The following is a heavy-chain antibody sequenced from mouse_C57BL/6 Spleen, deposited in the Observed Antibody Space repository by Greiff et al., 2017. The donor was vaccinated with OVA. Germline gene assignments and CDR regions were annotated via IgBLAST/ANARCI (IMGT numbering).Heavy chain of an antibody. D-gene: IGHD2-3*01. Sequence: VKLMESGAELVKPGASVKISCKASGYAFSSYWMNWVKQRPGKGLEWIGQIYPGDGDTNYNGKFKGKATLTADKSSSTAYMQLSSLTSEDSAVYFCARSDGYYAMDYWGQGTSVTASS. CDR3: ARSDGYYAMDY. V-gene: IGHV1-80*01. CDR2: IYPGDGDT. CDR1: GYAFSSYW. J-gene: IGHJ4*01.